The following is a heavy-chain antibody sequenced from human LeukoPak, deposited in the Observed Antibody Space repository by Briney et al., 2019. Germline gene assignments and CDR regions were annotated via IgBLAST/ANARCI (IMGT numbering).Heavy chain of an antibody. V-gene: IGHV3-23*01. D-gene: IGHD6-19*01. CDR1: GFAFNNYA. CDR3: ARGRGWIYDS. Sequence: GGSLRLSCTASGFAFNNYALSWVRQAPGMGLEWVSAISGSGANTYYADSVKGRFTISSDDARNSLYLQMNTLRVEDTAVYYCARGRGWIYDSWGRGTLVTVSS. J-gene: IGHJ4*02. CDR2: ISGSGANT.